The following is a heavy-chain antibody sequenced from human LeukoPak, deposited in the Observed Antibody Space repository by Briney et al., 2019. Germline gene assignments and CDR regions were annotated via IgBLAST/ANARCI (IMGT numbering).Heavy chain of an antibody. CDR3: ARDARGYSGYAFDY. Sequence: GASVKVSCKASGYPFTDYYIHWVRQAPGQGLEWMGWINPDSGRTSYSQKFQGRVSMITDTSINTAYMELNRLTSDDTAVYYCARDARGYSGYAFDYWGQGTLVTVSS. J-gene: IGHJ4*02. CDR1: GYPFTDYY. D-gene: IGHD5-12*01. V-gene: IGHV1-2*02. CDR2: INPDSGRT.